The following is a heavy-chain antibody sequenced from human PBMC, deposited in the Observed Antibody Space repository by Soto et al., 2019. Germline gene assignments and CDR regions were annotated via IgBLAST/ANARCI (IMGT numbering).Heavy chain of an antibody. J-gene: IGHJ4*02. CDR3: ARSPTYYDILTGYSRGDYFDY. Sequence: SGPTLVNPTQTLTLACTFSGFSISTSGMCVSWIRQPPGKALEWLARIDWDDDKYYSTSLKTRLTISKDTSKIQVVLTMTNMDPVDTATYYCARSPTYYDILTGYSRGDYFDYWGQGTLVTVSS. CDR2: IDWDDDK. V-gene: IGHV2-70*11. CDR1: GFSISTSGMC. D-gene: IGHD3-9*01.